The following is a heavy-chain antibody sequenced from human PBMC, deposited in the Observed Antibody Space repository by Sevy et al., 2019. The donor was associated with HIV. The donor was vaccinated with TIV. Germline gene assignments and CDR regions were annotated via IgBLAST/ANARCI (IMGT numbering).Heavy chain of an antibody. Sequence: SETLSLTCTVSGGSINTFYWGWIRQPAGRGLEWIGRISTSGSTNHNPSPKSRVTMSVDTSRNQFSLKLGSVTAADTAVYYGTRDGFFRGFGEFVGSPMKNWFDPWGQGTLVTVSS. CDR1: GGSINTFY. CDR2: ISTSGST. D-gene: IGHD3-10*01. CDR3: TRDGFFRGFGEFVGSPMKNWFDP. J-gene: IGHJ5*02. V-gene: IGHV4-4*07.